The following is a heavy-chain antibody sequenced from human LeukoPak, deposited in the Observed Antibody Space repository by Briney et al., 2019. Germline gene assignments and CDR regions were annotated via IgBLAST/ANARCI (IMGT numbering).Heavy chain of an antibody. CDR3: ARETYFALDAFDI. Sequence: PGGSLRLSCAASGFTFSSYEMNWVRQAPGKGLEWVSYISNSDSNIKYADSVKGRFTISRDNAKNSLYLQMNSLRAEDTAVYYCARETYFALDAFDIWGQGTMVTVSS. CDR2: ISNSDSNI. D-gene: IGHD3-10*01. CDR1: GFTFSSYE. J-gene: IGHJ3*02. V-gene: IGHV3-48*03.